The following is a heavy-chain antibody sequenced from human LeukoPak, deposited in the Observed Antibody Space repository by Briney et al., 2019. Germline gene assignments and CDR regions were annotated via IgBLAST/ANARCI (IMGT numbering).Heavy chain of an antibody. D-gene: IGHD2-21*02. CDR1: GFTFSSYG. V-gene: IGHV3-30*18. J-gene: IGHJ1*01. CDR3: AKSTRQCGGDCYSESFQH. CDR2: ISYDGSNK. Sequence: GRSLRLSCAASGFTFSSYGMHWVRQDPGKGLEWVAVISYDGSNKYYADSVKGRFTISRDNSKNTLYLQMNSLRAEDTAVYYCAKSTRQCGGDCYSESFQHWGQGTLVTVSS.